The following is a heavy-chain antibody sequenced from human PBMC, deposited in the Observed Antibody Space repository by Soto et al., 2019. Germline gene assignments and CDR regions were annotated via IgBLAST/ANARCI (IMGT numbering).Heavy chain of an antibody. Sequence: SETLSLTCAVSGGSISSSNWWSWVRQPPGKGMEWIGYIYYSGSTNYNPSLKSRVTISVDTSKNQFSLKLSSVTAADTAVYYCARDLRRFLDSGFYGMDVWGQGTTVTVSS. CDR2: IYYSGST. D-gene: IGHD3-3*01. V-gene: IGHV4-4*02. J-gene: IGHJ6*02. CDR3: ARDLRRFLDSGFYGMDV. CDR1: GGSISSSNW.